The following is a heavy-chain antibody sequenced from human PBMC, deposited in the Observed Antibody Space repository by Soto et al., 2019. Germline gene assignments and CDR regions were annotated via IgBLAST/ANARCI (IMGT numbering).Heavy chain of an antibody. V-gene: IGHV3-48*02. Sequence: EVQLVESGGGLVQPGGSLRLSCAASGFTFSSYSMNWVRQAPGKGLEWVSYISSSSSTIYYADSVKGRFTISRDNAKNSLYLQMNSLRDEDTAVYYCARDQEETATRGMDVWGQGTTVTVSS. CDR2: ISSSSSTI. D-gene: IGHD5-18*01. CDR1: GFTFSSYS. CDR3: ARDQEETATRGMDV. J-gene: IGHJ6*02.